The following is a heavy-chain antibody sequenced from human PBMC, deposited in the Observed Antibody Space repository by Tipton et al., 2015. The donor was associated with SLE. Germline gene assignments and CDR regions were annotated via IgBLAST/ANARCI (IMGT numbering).Heavy chain of an antibody. CDR2: IYYSGST. J-gene: IGHJ6*03. V-gene: IGHV4-59*12. CDR1: GGSISSYY. D-gene: IGHD2-8*01. CDR3: ASFPYGYYMDV. Sequence: TLSLTCTVSGGSISSYYWSWIRQPPGKGLEWIGYIYYSGSTYYNPSLKSRVTISVDTSKNQFSLKLSSVTAADTAVYYCASFPYGYYMDVWGKGTTVTVSS.